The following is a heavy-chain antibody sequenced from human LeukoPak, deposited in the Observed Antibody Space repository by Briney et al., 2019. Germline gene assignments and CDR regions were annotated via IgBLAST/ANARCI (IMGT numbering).Heavy chain of an antibody. Sequence: PSETLSLTCTVSGGSISSSSYYWSWIRQPPGKGLEWIGYIYYSGSTNYNPSLKSRVTISVDTSKNQFSLKLSSVTAADTAVYYCARLYRLQAGYYMDVWGKGTTVTVSS. CDR2: IYYSGST. D-gene: IGHD3-16*02. CDR3: ARLYRLQAGYYMDV. CDR1: GGSISSSSYY. J-gene: IGHJ6*03. V-gene: IGHV4-61*01.